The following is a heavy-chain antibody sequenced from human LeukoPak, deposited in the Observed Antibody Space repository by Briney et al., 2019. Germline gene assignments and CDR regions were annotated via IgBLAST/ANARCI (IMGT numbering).Heavy chain of an antibody. V-gene: IGHV3-15*07. J-gene: IGHJ4*02. Sequence: NTGRSLRLSCAASGFTFSSYGMHWVRQAPGKGLEWVGRIKSKTDGGTTDYAAPVKGRFTISRDDSKNTLYLQMNSLRTEDTAVYYCTTDFGGSGDCWGQGTLVTVSS. D-gene: IGHD3-10*01. CDR1: GFTFSSYG. CDR2: IKSKTDGGTT. CDR3: TTDFGGSGDC.